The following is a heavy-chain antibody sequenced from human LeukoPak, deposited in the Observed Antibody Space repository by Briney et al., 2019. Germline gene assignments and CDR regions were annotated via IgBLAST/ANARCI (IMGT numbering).Heavy chain of an antibody. Sequence: SETLSLTCTVTGGSISSYYWSWIRQPPLKGLEWIGYIYYSGSTNYNPSLKSRVTISVDTSKNQFSLKLSSVTAADTAVYYCARDSRNYYGSGNYIWAFDIRGQGTMVTVSS. CDR1: GGSISSYY. J-gene: IGHJ3*02. CDR3: ARDSRNYYGSGNYIWAFDI. V-gene: IGHV4-59*01. CDR2: IYYSGST. D-gene: IGHD3-10*01.